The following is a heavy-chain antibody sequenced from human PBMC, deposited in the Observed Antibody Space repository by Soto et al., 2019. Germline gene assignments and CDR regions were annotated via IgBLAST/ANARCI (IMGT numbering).Heavy chain of an antibody. J-gene: IGHJ4*02. D-gene: IGHD6-13*01. CDR2: SRNKANSYTT. Sequence: GGSLRLSCAASGFTLSDHYMDWVRQAPGKGLEWVGRSRNKANSYTTDYVASVKGRFILSRDDSQNSLYLQMKSLRIEDTAVYYCTRVASYGSSWDTWGQGTQVTVSS. CDR1: GFTLSDHY. CDR3: TRVASYGSSWDT. V-gene: IGHV3-72*01.